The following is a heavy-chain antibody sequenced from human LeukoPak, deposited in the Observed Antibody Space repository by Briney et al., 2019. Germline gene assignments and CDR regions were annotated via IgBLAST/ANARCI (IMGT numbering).Heavy chain of an antibody. CDR2: IRYDGSNK. CDR3: AKDETMKGSTSPPPY. V-gene: IGHV3-30*02. J-gene: IGHJ4*02. D-gene: IGHD2-2*01. Sequence: GGSLRLSCAASGFTFSSYGMHWVRQAPGKGLEGVAFIRYDGSNKYYADSVKGRFTISRDNSKNTLYLQMNSLRAEDTAVYYCAKDETMKGSTSPPPYWGQGTLVTVSS. CDR1: GFTFSSYG.